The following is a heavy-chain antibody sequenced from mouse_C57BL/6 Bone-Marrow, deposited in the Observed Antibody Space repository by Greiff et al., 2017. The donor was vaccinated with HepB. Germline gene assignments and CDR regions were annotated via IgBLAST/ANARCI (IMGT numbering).Heavy chain of an antibody. V-gene: IGHV14-4*01. J-gene: IGHJ3*01. CDR2: IDPENGDT. Sequence: EVQLQQSGAELVRPGASVKLSCTASGFNIKDDYMHWVKQRPEQGLEWIGWIDPENGDTEYASKFQGKATITADTSSNTAYLQLSSLTSEDTAVYYCTTWSPLLSRFAYWGQGTLVTVSA. CDR3: TTWSPLLSRFAY. D-gene: IGHD2-10*01. CDR1: GFNIKDDY.